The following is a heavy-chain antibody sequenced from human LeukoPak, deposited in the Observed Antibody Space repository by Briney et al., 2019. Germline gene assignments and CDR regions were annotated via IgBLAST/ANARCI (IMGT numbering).Heavy chain of an antibody. CDR1: GGSISITNYY. J-gene: IGHJ4*02. Sequence: PSETLSLTCSVSGGSISITNYYWGWIRQPPGQGLEWIASISYSGNTYYSPSLKSRVTISLDTSKDQLSLKVISVTAADTAVYYYARGVIAAGGNDFDYWGQGTLVTVSS. CDR3: ARGVIAAGGNDFDY. CDR2: ISYSGNT. D-gene: IGHD6-13*01. V-gene: IGHV4-39*07.